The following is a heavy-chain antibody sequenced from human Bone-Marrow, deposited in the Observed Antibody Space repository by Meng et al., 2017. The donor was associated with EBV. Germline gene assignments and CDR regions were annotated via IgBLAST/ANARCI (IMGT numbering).Heavy chain of an antibody. V-gene: IGHV4-34*01. D-gene: IGHD3-3*01. CDR3: ARRSITIFGVVTRYNWFDP. CDR1: GGSVSGSY. Sequence: QRSAGVLKPSQALSLTCAVYGGSVSGSYSRWFRQPPGNGLEWIGEINHSGSNNYNTSLNSRVTISVDTSKNRFSLELSSVTAADTAVYYCARRSITIFGVVTRYNWFDPWGQGTLVTVSS. CDR2: INHSGSN. J-gene: IGHJ5*02.